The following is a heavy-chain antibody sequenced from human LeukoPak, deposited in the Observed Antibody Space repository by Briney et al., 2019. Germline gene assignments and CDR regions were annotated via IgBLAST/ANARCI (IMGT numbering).Heavy chain of an antibody. J-gene: IGHJ4*02. CDR1: GYTFTGYY. V-gene: IGHV1-2*02. CDR3: ARASYRGYSYGYNDFDY. CDR2: INPKNGGS. D-gene: IGHD5-18*01. Sequence: ASVKVSCKASGYTFTGYYMHWVRQAPGQGLEWVGWINPKNGGSNYAQKFQGRVTMTRDRSISTAYMELSRLTSDDTAVYYCARASYRGYSYGYNDFDYWGQGTLVTVSS.